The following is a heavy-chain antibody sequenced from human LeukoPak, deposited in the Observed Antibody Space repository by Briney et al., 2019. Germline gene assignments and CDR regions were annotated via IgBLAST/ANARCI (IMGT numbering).Heavy chain of an antibody. Sequence: SGGSLRLSCAASGFTFSSYSMNWVRQAPGKGLEWVSSISSSSSYIYYADSVKGRFTISRDNAKNSLYLQMNSLRAEDTAVYYCARIWFGEGIDYWGQGTLVTVSS. D-gene: IGHD3-10*01. CDR1: GFTFSSYS. V-gene: IGHV3-21*01. J-gene: IGHJ4*02. CDR2: ISSSSSYI. CDR3: ARIWFGEGIDY.